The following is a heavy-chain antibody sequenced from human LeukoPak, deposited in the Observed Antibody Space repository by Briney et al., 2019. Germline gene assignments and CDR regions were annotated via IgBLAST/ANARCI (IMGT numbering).Heavy chain of an antibody. CDR2: IDYSGNT. CDR3: ARKSVAVRDAFDI. J-gene: IGHJ3*02. V-gene: IGHV4-39*07. Sequence: SETLSLTCTVSGGSIRSESYYWGWLRQTPGKGLEWIGSIDYSGNTYNTPSLKSRVTLSVDTSKNQFSLKLNSVTAADTAVYYCARKSVAVRDAFDIWGQGTMVTVSS. D-gene: IGHD6-19*01. CDR1: GGSIRSESYY.